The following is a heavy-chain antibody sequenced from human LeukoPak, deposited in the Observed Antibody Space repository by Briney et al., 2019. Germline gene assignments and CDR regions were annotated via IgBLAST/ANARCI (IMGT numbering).Heavy chain of an antibody. CDR2: IYYSGST. V-gene: IGHV4-31*03. Sequence: PSETLSLTCTVSGGSISSGGYYWSWIRQHPGKGLEWIGYIYYSGSTYYNPSFKSRVTISVDTSKNQFSLKLSSVTAADTAVYYCARAVVVAARPDNWFDPWGQGTLVTVSS. J-gene: IGHJ5*02. D-gene: IGHD2-15*01. CDR3: ARAVVVAARPDNWFDP. CDR1: GGSISSGGYY.